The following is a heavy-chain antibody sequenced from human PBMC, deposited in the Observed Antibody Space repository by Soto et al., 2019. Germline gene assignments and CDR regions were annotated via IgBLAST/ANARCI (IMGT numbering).Heavy chain of an antibody. CDR1: GFTFSYYW. D-gene: IGHD1-26*01. Sequence: EVQLVESGGGLVRPGGSLRLSCAASGFTFSYYWMHWVRQAPGQGLVWVSRIHSDGSSTTYADFVKGRFIISRDNARNTVDLQVNSVRVGDTAVYYCARGDRGAFDLWGQGTVVTVSS. V-gene: IGHV3-74*01. CDR2: IHSDGSST. CDR3: ARGDRGAFDL. J-gene: IGHJ3*01.